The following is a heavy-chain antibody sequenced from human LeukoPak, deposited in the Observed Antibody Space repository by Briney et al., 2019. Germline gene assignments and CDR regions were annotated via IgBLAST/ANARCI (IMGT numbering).Heavy chain of an antibody. D-gene: IGHD3-10*01. V-gene: IGHV3-30*02. CDR3: AKDRRAGSYDY. J-gene: IGHJ4*02. Sequence: GGSLRLSCAASGFSFSSYGMHWLRQAPGKGLEWVAFIRNDGSNTYYADSVKGRFTISRDNSKNTLYLQMNSLRAEDTAVYYCAKDRRAGSYDYWGQGTLVTVSS. CDR1: GFSFSSYG. CDR2: IRNDGSNT.